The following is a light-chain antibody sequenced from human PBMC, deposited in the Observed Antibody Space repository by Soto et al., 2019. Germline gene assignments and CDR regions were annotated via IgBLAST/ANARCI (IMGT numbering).Light chain of an antibody. V-gene: IGKV1-39*01. CDR2: GAS. J-gene: IGKJ1*01. CDR1: QTISTY. CDR3: TQSFRTPLT. Sequence: DIQMTHPPSPLSASVRDRVTITCRASQTISTYLNWYQQKPGKAPKLLIYGASSLQSGVPSRFSRSGSGKDFTLTISSLQPEYFVTYYSTQSFRTPLTFGHGSKVEI.